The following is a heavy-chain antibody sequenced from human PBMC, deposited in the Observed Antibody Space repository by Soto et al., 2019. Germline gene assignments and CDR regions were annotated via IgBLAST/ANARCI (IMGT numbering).Heavy chain of an antibody. Sequence: KPSETLSLTCAVSGGSIASPNWWSWVRQSPGKGLEWIGEIYHSGSTNYNPSLKSRLTISVDKSRNQFYLRLNSVTAADTAVYYCASLSGTTFAFDYWGRGTLVTVSS. D-gene: IGHD1-1*01. V-gene: IGHV4-4*02. CDR2: IYHSGST. CDR3: ASLSGTTFAFDY. CDR1: GGSIASPNW. J-gene: IGHJ4*02.